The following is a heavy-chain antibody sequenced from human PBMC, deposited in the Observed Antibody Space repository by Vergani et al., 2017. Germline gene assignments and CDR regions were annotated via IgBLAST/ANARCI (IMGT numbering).Heavy chain of an antibody. D-gene: IGHD6-13*01. CDR3: SRAGYSSSPAFFDP. CDR1: GGSFSGYY. Sequence: QVQLQQWGAGLFKPSETLSLTCAVYGGSFSGYYWSWIRQPPGKGLEWIGEINHSGSTNYNPSLKSRVTISVDTSKNQFSLKLSSVTAAETAVYYCSRAGYSSSPAFFDPWGQGTLVTVSS. J-gene: IGHJ5*02. CDR2: INHSGST. V-gene: IGHV4-34*01.